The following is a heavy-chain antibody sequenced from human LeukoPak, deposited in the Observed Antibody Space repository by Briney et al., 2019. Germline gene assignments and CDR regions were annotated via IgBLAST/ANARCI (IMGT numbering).Heavy chain of an antibody. V-gene: IGHV3-30*02. Sequence: PGGSLRLSCAASGFTFSSYGMHWVRQAPGKGLEWVAFIRYGGSNKYYADSVKGRFTISRDNSKNTLYLQMNSLRAEDTAVYYCAKDDCSSTSCYWGDYYMDVWGKGTTVTVSS. CDR3: AKDDCSSTSCYWGDYYMDV. D-gene: IGHD2-2*01. J-gene: IGHJ6*03. CDR2: IRYGGSNK. CDR1: GFTFSSYG.